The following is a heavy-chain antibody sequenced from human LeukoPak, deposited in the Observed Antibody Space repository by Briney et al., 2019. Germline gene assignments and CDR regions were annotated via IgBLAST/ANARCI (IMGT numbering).Heavy chain of an antibody. CDR1: GGSISSSY. V-gene: IGHV4-59*01. Sequence: SETLSLTCTVSGGSISSSYWSWLRQPPGKGLEGIGYIYHTGNTNYNPSLKSRVTISIDTSKNQFSLKLNSVTAADTAVYYCARAGDWNDVVDYWGQGTLVTVSS. CDR3: ARAGDWNDVVDY. J-gene: IGHJ4*02. D-gene: IGHD1-1*01. CDR2: IYHTGNT.